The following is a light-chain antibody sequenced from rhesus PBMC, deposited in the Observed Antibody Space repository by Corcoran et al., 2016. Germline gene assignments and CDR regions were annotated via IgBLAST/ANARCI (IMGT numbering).Light chain of an antibody. V-gene: IGKV1-25*01. CDR3: HQHSSYPLT. CDR1: QGISSY. Sequence: DIQMTQSPSSLSASVGDRVTITCRASQGISSYLAWSQQKPGKAPKLLIYAASTLQSGVPSRYSGSGSGTDFTLSIRSLQPEDFATYYCHQHSSYPLTFGVGTKVELK. J-gene: IGKJ4*01. CDR2: AAS.